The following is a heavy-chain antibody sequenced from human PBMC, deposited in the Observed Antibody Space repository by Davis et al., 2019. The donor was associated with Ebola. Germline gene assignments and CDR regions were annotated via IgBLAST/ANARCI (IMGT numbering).Heavy chain of an antibody. CDR2: ISYDGSNK. Sequence: GESLKISCAASGFIFSTYAMHWVRQAPGKGLEWEAVISYDGSNKYYADSVKGRFTISRDNSKNTLYLQMNSLRAEDTAVYYCAREGVQYSPGDYFDYWGQGTLVTVSS. V-gene: IGHV3-30-3*01. CDR3: AREGVQYSPGDYFDY. CDR1: GFIFSTYA. J-gene: IGHJ4*02. D-gene: IGHD5-18*01.